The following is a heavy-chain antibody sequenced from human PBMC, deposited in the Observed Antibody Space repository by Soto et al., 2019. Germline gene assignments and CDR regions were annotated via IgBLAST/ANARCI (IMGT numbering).Heavy chain of an antibody. CDR2: INTAKDTT. V-gene: IGHV1-3*04. CDR3: ARGSSWSYFDY. D-gene: IGHD6-13*01. Sequence: QVQLVRSGAEVKKPGASVKVSCKASGYTFTSYAIHWVRQAPGQRLEWMGWINTAKDTTKYSQKFQGRVTITRDTSTTIIYMELSSLRSEDTAVYYCARGSSWSYFDYWGQGTLVTVSS. CDR1: GYTFTSYA. J-gene: IGHJ4*02.